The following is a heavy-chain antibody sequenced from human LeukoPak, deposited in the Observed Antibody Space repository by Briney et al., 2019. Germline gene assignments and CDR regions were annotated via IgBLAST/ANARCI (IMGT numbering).Heavy chain of an antibody. Sequence: GGSLRLSCAASGFTFSSYGMHWVRQAPGKGLEWVAVIWSDGSNKYYADSVKGRFTISRDNSKNTLYLQMNSLRAEDTAVYYCARSSSSNYYFDYWGQGTLVTVSS. D-gene: IGHD6-6*01. J-gene: IGHJ4*02. CDR2: IWSDGSNK. V-gene: IGHV3-33*01. CDR1: GFTFSSYG. CDR3: ARSSSSNYYFDY.